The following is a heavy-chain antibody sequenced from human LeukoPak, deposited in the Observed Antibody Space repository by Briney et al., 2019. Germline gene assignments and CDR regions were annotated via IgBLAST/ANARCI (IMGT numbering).Heavy chain of an antibody. Sequence: GGSLRLSCAASGFTVSFNYMSWVRQAPGKGLEWISVIYSGGSTYYADSVKGRFTISRDDSKNTLYLQMNSLRAEDTAVYYCAKVPTIFGVVTLDVWGKGTTVTVSS. V-gene: IGHV3-53*01. J-gene: IGHJ6*04. CDR1: GFTVSFNY. D-gene: IGHD3-3*01. CDR2: IYSGGST. CDR3: AKVPTIFGVVTLDV.